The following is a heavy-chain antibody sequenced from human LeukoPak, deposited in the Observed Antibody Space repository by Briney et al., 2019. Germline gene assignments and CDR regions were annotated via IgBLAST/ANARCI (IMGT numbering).Heavy chain of an antibody. CDR2: IKQDGSEK. CDR3: ARGQPLGS. Sequence: GGSLRLSCAASGFTFSSYSMNWVRQAPGKGLEWVANIKQDGSEKYYVDSVKGRFIISRDNAKNSLYLQMSSLRVEDTAVYYCARGQPLGSWSQGTLVTVSS. J-gene: IGHJ5*02. V-gene: IGHV3-7*03. D-gene: IGHD3-16*02. CDR1: GFTFSSYS.